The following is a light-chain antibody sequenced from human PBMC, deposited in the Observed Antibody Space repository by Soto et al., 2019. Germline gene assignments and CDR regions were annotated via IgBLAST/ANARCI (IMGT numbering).Light chain of an antibody. V-gene: IGLV2-14*01. CDR2: EVS. CDR1: SSDVGGYNY. J-gene: IGLJ1*01. CDR3: SSYTSSSTLNV. Sequence: QSVLTQPASVSGSPGQSITISCTGTSSDVGGYNYVSWYQQHPGKAPKLMIYEVSNRPSGLSNRFSGSTSGNTASLTISGLQAEDEADYYCSSYTSSSTLNVFGTGTKVTVL.